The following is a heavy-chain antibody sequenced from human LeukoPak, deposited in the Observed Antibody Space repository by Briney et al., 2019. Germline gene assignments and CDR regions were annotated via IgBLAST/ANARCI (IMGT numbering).Heavy chain of an antibody. D-gene: IGHD3-10*01. Sequence: GGSLRLSCAASGFIFSSYGMHWVRQAPGKGLEWVAFIRYDGSNKYYADSVKGRFTISRDNSKNTLYLQMNSLRGEDTAVYYCAKVGEYYGSGRYFDYWGQGTLVTVSS. J-gene: IGHJ4*02. CDR3: AKVGEYYGSGRYFDY. V-gene: IGHV3-30*02. CDR1: GFIFSSYG. CDR2: IRYDGSNK.